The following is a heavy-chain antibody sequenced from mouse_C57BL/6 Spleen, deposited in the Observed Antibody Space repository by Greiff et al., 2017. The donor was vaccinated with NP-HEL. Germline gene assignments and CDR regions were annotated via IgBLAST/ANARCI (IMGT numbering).Heavy chain of an antibody. CDR1: GFSFNTYA. D-gene: IGHD2-3*01. CDR3: VRHAYDPYYAMDY. J-gene: IGHJ4*01. CDR2: IRSKSNNYAT. Sequence: EVMLVESGGGLVQPKGSLKLSCAASGFSFNTYAMNWVRQAPGKGLEWVARIRSKSNNYATYYADSVKDRFTISRDDSESRLYLQMNNLKTEDTAMYYCVRHAYDPYYAMDYWGQGTSVTVSS. V-gene: IGHV10-1*01.